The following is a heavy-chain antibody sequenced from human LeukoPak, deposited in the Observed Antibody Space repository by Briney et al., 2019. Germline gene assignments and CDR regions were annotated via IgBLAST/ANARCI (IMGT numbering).Heavy chain of an antibody. J-gene: IGHJ4*02. CDR2: FDPRTTAT. V-gene: IGHV1-2*02. CDR3: ARGEYSRSLDF. D-gene: IGHD3-16*02. CDR1: GETFTGYY. Sequence: ASVKVSCKASGETFTGYYIHWVRQAPGQGLEWMGWFDPRTTATNYAQKFQGRVIMSKDTSISTVYMDLNRLTSDDTATYYCARGEYSRSLDFWGQRAIVTVSS.